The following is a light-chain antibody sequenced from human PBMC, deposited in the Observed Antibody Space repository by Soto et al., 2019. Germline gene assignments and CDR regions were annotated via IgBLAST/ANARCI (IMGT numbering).Light chain of an antibody. CDR3: AAWDDSLKK. V-gene: IGLV1-47*01. Sequence: QPVLTQPPSASGTPGQRVTISCSGSSSNIGSNYVYWYQQLPGTAPKLLIYRNNQRPSGVPDRFSGSKSGTSASLAISGLRSEDEADYYCAAWDDSLKKFGGGTKLTVL. CDR2: RNN. J-gene: IGLJ2*01. CDR1: SSNIGSNY.